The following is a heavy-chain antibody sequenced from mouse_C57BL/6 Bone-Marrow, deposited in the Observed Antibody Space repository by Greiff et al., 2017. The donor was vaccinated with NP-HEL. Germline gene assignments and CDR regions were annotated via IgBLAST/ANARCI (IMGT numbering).Heavy chain of an antibody. CDR3: ARRKVATDYAMDY. D-gene: IGHD1-1*01. V-gene: IGHV1-53*01. CDR1: GYTFTSYW. CDR2: INPSNGGT. J-gene: IGHJ4*01. Sequence: QVQLKQPGTELVKPGASVKLSCKASGYTFTSYWMHWVKQRPGQGLEWIGNINPSNGGTNYNEKFKSKATLTVDKSSSTAYLQLSSLTSEDSAVYYCARRKVATDYAMDYWGQVTSVTVSS.